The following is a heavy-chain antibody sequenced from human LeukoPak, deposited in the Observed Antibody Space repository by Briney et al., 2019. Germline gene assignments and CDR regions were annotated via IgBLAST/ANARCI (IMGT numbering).Heavy chain of an antibody. D-gene: IGHD6-19*01. J-gene: IGHJ4*02. CDR2: VSYDGNDY. V-gene: IGHV3-30*18. CDR3: AKPTGDTGWYGLFEY. Sequence: GGSLRLSWAAPGFTFSGYAMNWVRQAPGKGLGGVAVVSYDGNDYYYADSVKGRFTISRDNPKNTLYLQMNSLRAEDTAVYYCAKPTGDTGWYGLFEYWGQGTLVTVSS. CDR1: GFTFSGYA.